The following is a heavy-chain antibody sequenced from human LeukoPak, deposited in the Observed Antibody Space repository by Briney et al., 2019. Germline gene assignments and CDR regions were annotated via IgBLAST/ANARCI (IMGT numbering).Heavy chain of an antibody. D-gene: IGHD2-15*01. CDR1: AFPFSSYA. Sequence: GGSLRLSCSAAAFPFSSYAMHWVRQAPGKGLEYVSAISDSGGSTYYADSVKGRFTIYRDNSKNTLYLQMSSLRAEDTAVYFCVRGYSFGPYGMDVWGQGTTVTVSS. J-gene: IGHJ6*02. CDR2: ISDSGGST. V-gene: IGHV3-64D*09. CDR3: VRGYSFGPYGMDV.